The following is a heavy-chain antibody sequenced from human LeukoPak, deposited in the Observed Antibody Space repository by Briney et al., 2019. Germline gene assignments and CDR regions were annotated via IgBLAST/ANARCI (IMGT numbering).Heavy chain of an antibody. Sequence: GASVKVSCKASGYTFTSYGISWVRQAPGQGLEWMGWISAYNGNTNYAQKLQGRVTMTTDTSTSTAYMELRSLRSNDTAVYYCARDTGWVRGVIDLYFDYWGQGTLVTVSS. J-gene: IGHJ4*02. CDR2: ISAYNGNT. CDR3: ARDTGWVRGVIDLYFDY. D-gene: IGHD3-10*01. CDR1: GYTFTSYG. V-gene: IGHV1-18*01.